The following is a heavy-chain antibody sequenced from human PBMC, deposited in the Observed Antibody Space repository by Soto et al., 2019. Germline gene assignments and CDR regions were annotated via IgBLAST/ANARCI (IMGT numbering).Heavy chain of an antibody. D-gene: IGHD3-10*01. CDR3: ARGRGLSNRGRSQLDS. V-gene: IGHV1-69*13. J-gene: IGHJ4*02. Sequence: SVKVSCKASGDSFSKYTVNWVRQAPRQGLEWMGGIIPRFGTTNYAPTLQDRDTITADESMNTVYMELSSLRSEDTALYYCARGRGLSNRGRSQLDSWGQGTLVTVSS. CDR1: GDSFSKYT. CDR2: IIPRFGTT.